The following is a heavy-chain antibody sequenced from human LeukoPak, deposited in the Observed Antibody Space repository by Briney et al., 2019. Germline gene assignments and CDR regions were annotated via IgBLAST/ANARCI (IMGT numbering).Heavy chain of an antibody. V-gene: IGHV3-20*04. CDR2: INWNGGST. D-gene: IGHD5-24*01. J-gene: IGHJ5*02. CDR3: ARLFADGWFDP. Sequence: GGSLRLSCAASGFTFDDYGMSWVRQAPGKGLEWVSGINWNGGSTGYADSVKGRFTISRDSAKNSLYLQMNSLRAEDTALYYCARLFADGWFDPWGQGTLVTVSS. CDR1: GFTFDDYG.